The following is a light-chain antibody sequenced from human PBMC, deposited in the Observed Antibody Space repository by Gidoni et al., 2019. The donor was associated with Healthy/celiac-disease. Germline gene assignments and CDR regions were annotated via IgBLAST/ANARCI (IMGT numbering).Light chain of an antibody. CDR1: QDISNY. V-gene: IGKV1-33*01. J-gene: IGKJ5*01. CDR2: DAS. CDR3: QQYDNLPIT. Sequence: DIQMTQSPSSLSASVGDRVTITCQASQDISNYLNWYQQKPGKAPKLLIYDASNLETQVPSRFSGSGSGTDFTFTISSLQPEDIATYYCQQYDNLPITFGQXTRLEIK.